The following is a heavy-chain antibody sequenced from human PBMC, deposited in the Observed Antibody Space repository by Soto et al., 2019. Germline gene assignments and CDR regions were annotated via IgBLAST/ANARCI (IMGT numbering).Heavy chain of an antibody. J-gene: IGHJ5*02. CDR1: SGSFSSYY. D-gene: IGHD1-26*01. Sequence: QVQLQQWGAGLLKPSETLSLTCAVHSGSFSSYYCTWTRQPPGKGLEWIGEIHPSGDTDYNPSLTNRVTIPLHTSKSQFSPRLTSVTAAATAVYFCSRGRAPHTGGRTWGQGTLVTVSS. CDR3: SRGRAPHTGGRT. V-gene: IGHV4-34*02. CDR2: IHPSGDT.